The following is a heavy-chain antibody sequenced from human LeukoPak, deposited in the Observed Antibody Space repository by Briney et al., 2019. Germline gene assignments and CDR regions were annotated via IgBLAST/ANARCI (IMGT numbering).Heavy chain of an antibody. J-gene: IGHJ4*02. V-gene: IGHV3-20*04. CDR2: IYWNGGST. CDR3: ARDHLVLKRIQLWSPIDY. D-gene: IGHD5-18*01. Sequence: GGSLRLSCAASGFIFDDYGMSWVRQAPGKGLEWVSGIYWNGGSTGYADSVKGRFTISRDNAKNSLYLQMNSLRAEDTAVYYCARDHLVLKRIQLWSPIDYWGQGTLVTVSS. CDR1: GFIFDDYG.